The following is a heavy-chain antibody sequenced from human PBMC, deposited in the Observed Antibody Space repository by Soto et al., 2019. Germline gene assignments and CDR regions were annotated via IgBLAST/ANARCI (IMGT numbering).Heavy chain of an antibody. J-gene: IGHJ3*02. Sequence: GASVKVSCKASGYTFTSCYIHWVRQAPGQGLEWMGIVNPNGGTTSYPQKFQGRVTMTSDTSTSTVYMELSSLRSDDTAVYYCARTYYCDNSGYYQPQKFDAFDIWGHGTMVTVSS. CDR1: GYTFTSCY. V-gene: IGHV1-46*01. CDR3: ARTYYCDNSGYYQPQKFDAFDI. CDR2: VNPNGGTT. D-gene: IGHD3-22*01.